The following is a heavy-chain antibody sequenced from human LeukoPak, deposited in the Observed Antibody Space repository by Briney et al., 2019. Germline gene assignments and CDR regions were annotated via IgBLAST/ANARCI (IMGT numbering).Heavy chain of an antibody. J-gene: IGHJ3*02. V-gene: IGHV3-7*03. CDR1: GFMFNNEW. Sequence: GGSLRLSCAASGFMFNNEWMDWVRQAPGKGLEWVANIKADGTEKYYVDSVKGRFTISRDNSKNTLYLQMNSLRAEDTAVYYCAKDSGGYDPDAFDIWGQGTMVTVSS. D-gene: IGHD3-22*01. CDR3: AKDSGGYDPDAFDI. CDR2: IKADGTEK.